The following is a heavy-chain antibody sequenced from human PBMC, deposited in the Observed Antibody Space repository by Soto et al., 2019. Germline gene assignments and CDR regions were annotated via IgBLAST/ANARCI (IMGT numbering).Heavy chain of an antibody. J-gene: IGHJ6*02. D-gene: IGHD6-19*01. Sequence: SETLSLACTVSGGCISSSSYCWGWIRQPPGKGLEWIGSIYYSGSTYYNPSLKSRVTISVDTSKNQFSLKLSSVTAADTAVYYCARHPYVYSNGWYSGGANYGMDVWGQGTTVTVSS. CDR3: ARHPYVYSNGWYSGGANYGMDV. V-gene: IGHV4-39*01. CDR2: IYYSGST. CDR1: GGCISSSSYC.